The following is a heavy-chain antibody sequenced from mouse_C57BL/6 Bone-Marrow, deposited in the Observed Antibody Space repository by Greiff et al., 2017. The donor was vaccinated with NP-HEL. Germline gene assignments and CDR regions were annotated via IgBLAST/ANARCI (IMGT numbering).Heavy chain of an antibody. V-gene: IGHV2-6-1*01. Sequence: QVQLKQSGPGLVAPSQSLSITCTVSGFSLTSYGVHWVRQPPGKGLEWLVVIWSDGSTTYNSALKSRLSISKDNSKSQVFLKMNSLQTDDTAMYYCARQGDGNYPNLSYWGQGTLVTVSA. J-gene: IGHJ3*01. CDR1: GFSLTSYG. CDR2: IWSDGST. D-gene: IGHD2-1*01. CDR3: ARQGDGNYPNLSY.